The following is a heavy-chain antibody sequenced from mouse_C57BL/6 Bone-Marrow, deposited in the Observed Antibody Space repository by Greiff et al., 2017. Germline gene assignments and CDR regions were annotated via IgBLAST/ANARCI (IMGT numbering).Heavy chain of an antibody. Sequence: EVNVVESGPELVKPGASVKISCKASGYSFTGYFMNWVKQSHGKSLEWIGRINPYNGDTFYNQKFKGKATLTVDKSSSTAHMELLSLTSEDFAVYYCARDLYYSNYPRYFDVWGTGTTVTVSS. CDR1: GYSFTGYF. D-gene: IGHD2-5*01. J-gene: IGHJ1*03. CDR2: INPYNGDT. CDR3: ARDLYYSNYPRYFDV. V-gene: IGHV1-37*01.